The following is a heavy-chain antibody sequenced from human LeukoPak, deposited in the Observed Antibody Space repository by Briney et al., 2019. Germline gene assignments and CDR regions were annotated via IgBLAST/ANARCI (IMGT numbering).Heavy chain of an antibody. CDR2: INHSGST. V-gene: IGHV4-34*01. Sequence: SETLSLTCAVYGGSFSGYYWSWIRQPPGKGLEWIGEINHSGSTNYNPSLKSRVTISVDTSKNQFSLTLSSVTAADTAVYYCARSGLRYFDWLFKGHNWFDPWGQGTLVTVSS. CDR1: GGSFSGYY. D-gene: IGHD3-9*01. CDR3: ARSGLRYFDWLFKGHNWFDP. J-gene: IGHJ5*02.